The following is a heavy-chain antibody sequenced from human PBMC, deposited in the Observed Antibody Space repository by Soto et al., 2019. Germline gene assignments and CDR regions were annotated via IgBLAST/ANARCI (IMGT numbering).Heavy chain of an antibody. CDR3: AKASGYEAYYYYYGMDV. CDR1: GFTFSSYW. V-gene: IGHV3-74*01. CDR2: INSDGSST. Sequence: GSLRLSCAASGFTFSSYWMHWVRQAPGKGLVWVSRINSDGSSTSYADSVKGRFTISRDNAKNTLYLQMNSLRAEDTAVYYCAKASGYEAYYYYYGMDVRGQGTTVTVSS. D-gene: IGHD5-12*01. J-gene: IGHJ6*02.